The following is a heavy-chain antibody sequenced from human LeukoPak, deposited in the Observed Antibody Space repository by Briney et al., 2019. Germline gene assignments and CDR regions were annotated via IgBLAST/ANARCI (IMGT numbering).Heavy chain of an antibody. J-gene: IGHJ3*02. CDR3: ARAAYSSSWYSLWNAFDI. Sequence: ASVKVSCKASGGTFSSYAISWVRQAPGQGLEWMGGIIPIFGTANYAQKFQGRVTITADESTSTAYMELSSLRSEDTAVYYCARAAYSSSWYSLWNAFDIWGQGTMVTVSS. CDR1: GGTFSSYA. D-gene: IGHD6-13*01. CDR2: IIPIFGTA. V-gene: IGHV1-69*13.